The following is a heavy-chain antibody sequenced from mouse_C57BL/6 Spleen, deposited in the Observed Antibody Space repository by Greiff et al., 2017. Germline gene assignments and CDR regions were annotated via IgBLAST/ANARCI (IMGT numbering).Heavy chain of an antibody. CDR3: ARGEDYDYAWFAY. CDR1: GFTFSSYA. Sequence: EVQLVESGGGLVKPGGSLKLSCAASGFTFSSYAMSWVRQTPEKRLEWVATISDGGSYTYYTDNVKGRFTISRDNAKNNLYLQMSHLKSEDTAMYYCARGEDYDYAWFAYWGQGTLVTVSA. CDR2: ISDGGSYT. D-gene: IGHD2-4*01. V-gene: IGHV5-4*01. J-gene: IGHJ3*01.